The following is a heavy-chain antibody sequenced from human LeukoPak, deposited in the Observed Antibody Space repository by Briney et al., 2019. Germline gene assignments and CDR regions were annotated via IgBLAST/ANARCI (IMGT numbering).Heavy chain of an antibody. V-gene: IGHV1-2*02. CDR1: GYTFTGYY. Sequence: GASVKVSCKASGYTFTGYYMHWVRQAPGQGLEWMGWINPNSGGTNYAQKFQGRVTMTRDTSISTAYMELSRLRSEDTAVYYCAVGLDGYNRGPLDYWGQGTLVTVSS. D-gene: IGHD5-24*01. J-gene: IGHJ4*02. CDR2: INPNSGGT. CDR3: AVGLDGYNRGPLDY.